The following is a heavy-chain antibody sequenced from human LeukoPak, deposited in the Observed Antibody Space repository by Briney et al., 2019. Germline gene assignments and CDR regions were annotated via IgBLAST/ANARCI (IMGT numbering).Heavy chain of an antibody. CDR1: GGTFSIYA. CDR2: IIPIFGTA. D-gene: IGHD4-11*01. V-gene: IGHV1-69*01. CDR3: ASSTQPLPSNAYTVTTDY. Sequence: GASVNVSCKASGGTFSIYAISWVRQAPGQGLEWMGGIIPIFGTANYAQKFQGRVTITADESTSTAYMELSSLRSEDTAVYYCASSTQPLPSNAYTVTTDYWGQGTLVTVSS. J-gene: IGHJ4*02.